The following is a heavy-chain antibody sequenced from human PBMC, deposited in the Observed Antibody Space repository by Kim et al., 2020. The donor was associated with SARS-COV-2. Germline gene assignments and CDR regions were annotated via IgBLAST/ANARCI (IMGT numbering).Heavy chain of an antibody. D-gene: IGHD2-15*01. CDR2: INTNTGNP. CDR1: GYTFTSYA. J-gene: IGHJ4*02. V-gene: IGHV7-4-1*02. CDR3: ARVGGVWNGGSFLTYWGQGTWNGGSFLTY. Sequence: ASVKVSCKASGYTFTSYAMNWVRQAPGQGLEWMGWINTNTGNPTYAQGFTGRFVFSLDTSVSTAYLQISSLKAEDTAVYYCARVGGVWNGGSFLTYWGQGTWNGGSFLTYWGQGTLVTVSS.